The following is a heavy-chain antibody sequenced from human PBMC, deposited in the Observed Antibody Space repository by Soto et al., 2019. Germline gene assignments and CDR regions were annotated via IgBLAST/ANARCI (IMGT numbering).Heavy chain of an antibody. Sequence: QVQLQQWGAGLLKPSETLSLTCAVYGGSFSGYYWSWIRQPPGKGLEWIGEINHSGSTNYNPSLKCRVTMSVDTSKNQFSLKLSSVPAADTAVYYCATRVLGYCSSTSCPSRVDWFDPWGQGTLVTVSS. J-gene: IGHJ5*02. D-gene: IGHD2-2*01. V-gene: IGHV4-34*01. CDR1: GGSFSGYY. CDR3: ATRVLGYCSSTSCPSRVDWFDP. CDR2: INHSGST.